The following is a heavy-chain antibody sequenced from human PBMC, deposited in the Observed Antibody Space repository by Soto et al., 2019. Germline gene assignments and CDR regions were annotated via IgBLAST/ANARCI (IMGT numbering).Heavy chain of an antibody. D-gene: IGHD3-9*01. J-gene: IGHJ5*02. CDR3: VGVSLTGS. V-gene: IGHV3-7*01. CDR2: IKEDGSDK. Sequence: EVHLVDSGGGLVQPGGSLRLSCVASVFPFSSYWMSWVRQAPGKGLEWVANIKEDGSDKYYVDSVKGRFTISRDNAKNSLYLQMNSLRVEDTAVYYCVGVSLTGSWGQGTLVAVSS. CDR1: VFPFSSYW.